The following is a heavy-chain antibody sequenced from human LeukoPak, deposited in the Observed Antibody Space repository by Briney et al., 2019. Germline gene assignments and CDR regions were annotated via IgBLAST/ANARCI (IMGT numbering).Heavy chain of an antibody. CDR1: GGSISSGGYY. V-gene: IGHV4-31*03. J-gene: IGHJ5*02. CDR2: IHYSWSS. CDR3: SRAEYSGYDENNWFDP. D-gene: IGHD5-12*01. Sequence: SQTLSLTCTVSGGSISSGGYYWSWIRQHPGKGLEWIGYIHYSWSSNHNPSLKSRVAISVDSSKNQFSLDLSSVTAADKPISYWSRAEYSGYDENNWFDPWGQGTLVTVSS.